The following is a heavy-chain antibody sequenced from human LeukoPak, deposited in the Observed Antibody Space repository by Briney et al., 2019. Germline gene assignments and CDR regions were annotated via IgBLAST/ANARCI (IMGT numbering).Heavy chain of an antibody. Sequence: PGGSLRLSCAASGFTFSSYAMNWDRQAPGRGLEWVSAISGSGGYIYYVDSVKGRFTISRDNAKNSLYLQMSNLRAEDTAVYFCARGGGLDVWGQGATVTVSS. CDR1: GFTFSSYA. D-gene: IGHD3-16*01. J-gene: IGHJ6*02. CDR3: ARGGGLDV. CDR2: ISGSGGYI. V-gene: IGHV3-21*04.